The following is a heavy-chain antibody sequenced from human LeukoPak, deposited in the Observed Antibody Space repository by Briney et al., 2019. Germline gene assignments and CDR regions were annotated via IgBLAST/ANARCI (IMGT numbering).Heavy chain of an antibody. J-gene: IGHJ4*02. Sequence: SETLSLTCTVSGGSLSSYCWSWIRQPPGKGLERIGYIYYSGSTNYNPSLKSRVTISVDTSKIQFSLKLSSVTAADTAVYYCARLLIVDTAMVGIHYFDYWGQGTLVTVSS. CDR1: GGSLSSYC. CDR3: ARLLIVDTAMVGIHYFDY. V-gene: IGHV4-59*08. D-gene: IGHD5-18*01. CDR2: IYYSGST.